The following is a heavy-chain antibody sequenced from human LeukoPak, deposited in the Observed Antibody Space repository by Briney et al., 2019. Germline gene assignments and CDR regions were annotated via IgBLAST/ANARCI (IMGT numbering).Heavy chain of an antibody. Sequence: PGGSLRLSCAASGFTVSTNYMSWVRQAPGKGLEWVSVIYSSGSTYYADSVKGRFTIFRDNSKNTLYLQMNSLRAEDTAVYYCASYYYDSSGYYYPDYWGQGTLVTVSS. J-gene: IGHJ4*02. D-gene: IGHD3-22*01. CDR2: IYSSGST. CDR1: GFTVSTNY. V-gene: IGHV3-66*02. CDR3: ASYYYDSSGYYYPDY.